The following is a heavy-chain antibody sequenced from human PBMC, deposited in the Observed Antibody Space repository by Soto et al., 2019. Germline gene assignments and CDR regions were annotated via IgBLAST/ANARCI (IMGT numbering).Heavy chain of an antibody. J-gene: IGHJ6*03. V-gene: IGHV4-59*01. Sequence: SETLSLTCTVSGGSISSYYWSWIRQPPGKGLEWIGYIYYSGSTNYNPSLKSRVTISVDTSKNQFSLKLSSVTAADTAVYYCARYRPPTGTSLSDYYYYMDVWGKGTTVTVSS. CDR2: IYYSGST. CDR1: GGSISSYY. D-gene: IGHD1-1*01. CDR3: ARYRPPTGTSLSDYYYYMDV.